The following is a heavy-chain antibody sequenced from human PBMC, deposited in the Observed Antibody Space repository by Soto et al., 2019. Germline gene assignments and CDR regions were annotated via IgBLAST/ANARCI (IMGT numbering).Heavy chain of an antibody. CDR1: GFTFSSYE. D-gene: IGHD3-3*01. V-gene: IGHV3-48*03. J-gene: IGHJ3*02. CDR2: ISSTGNTI. CDR3: ARVETFWSGDYVDAFDI. Sequence: EVQLVESGGGLVQPGGSLRLSCAASGFTFSSYEMNWVRQAPGKGLEWVSYISSTGNTIYYADSVKGRFTISRDNAKNSLYLQMNSLRAEDTAVYYCARVETFWSGDYVDAFDIWGQGTMVTVSS.